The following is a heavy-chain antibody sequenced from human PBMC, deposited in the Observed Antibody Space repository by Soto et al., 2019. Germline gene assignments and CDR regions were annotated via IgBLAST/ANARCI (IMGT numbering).Heavy chain of an antibody. J-gene: IGHJ3*02. CDR1: GFSFSSYG. V-gene: IGHV3-33*01. D-gene: IGHD3-22*01. CDR2: IWYDGSNE. CDR3: ARDRDYYDNSDYALDI. Sequence: QVQLVESGGGVVQPGKSLRLSCAASGFSFSSYGMHWVRQAPGKGLEWVAVIWYDGSNEDYADSVKGRFAISRDNSKNTLYMRMNSLRADDTAVYYCARDRDYYDNSDYALDIWGPGIVVTVSS.